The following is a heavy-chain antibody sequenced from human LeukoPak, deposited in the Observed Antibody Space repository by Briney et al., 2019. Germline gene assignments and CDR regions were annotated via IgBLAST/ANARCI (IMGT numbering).Heavy chain of an antibody. CDR2: INPNSGGT. D-gene: IGHD3-22*01. CDR3: ARAIDYYDSSGVDY. J-gene: IGHJ4*02. Sequence: ASVKVSCEASGYTFTGYYMHWVRQAPGQGLEWMGWINPNSGGTNYAQKFQGRVTMTRDTSISTAYMELSRLRSDDTAVYYCARAIDYYDSSGVDYWGQGTLVTVSS. V-gene: IGHV1-2*02. CDR1: GYTFTGYY.